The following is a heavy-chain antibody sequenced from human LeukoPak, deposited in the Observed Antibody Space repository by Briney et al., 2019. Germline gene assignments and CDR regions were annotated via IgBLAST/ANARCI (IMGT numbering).Heavy chain of an antibody. CDR1: GYTFTSYA. Sequence: ASVKVSCKASGYTFTSYAMNWVRQAPGQGLEWMGWINTNTGNPTYAQGFTGRFVFSLDTSVSTAYLQISSLKAEDTAVYYCARDKRRYYYYGMDVWGQGTTVTVSS. CDR3: ARDKRRYYYYGMDV. J-gene: IGHJ6*02. V-gene: IGHV7-4-1*02. CDR2: INTNTGNP.